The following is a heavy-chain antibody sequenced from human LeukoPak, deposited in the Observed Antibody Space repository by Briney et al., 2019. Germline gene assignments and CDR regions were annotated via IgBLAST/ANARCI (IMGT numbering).Heavy chain of an antibody. J-gene: IGHJ6*02. CDR1: GGSISSYY. CDR2: IYYSGST. V-gene: IGHV4-59*01. Sequence: SETLSLTRTVSGGSISSYYWSWIRQPPGKGLEWIGYIYYSGSTNYNPSLKSRVTISVDTSKNQFSLKLSSVTAADTAVYYCARDGYYYGMDVWGQGTTVTVSS. CDR3: ARDGYYYGMDV.